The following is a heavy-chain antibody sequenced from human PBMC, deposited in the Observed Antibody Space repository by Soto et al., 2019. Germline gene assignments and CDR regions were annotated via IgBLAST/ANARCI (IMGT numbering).Heavy chain of an antibody. J-gene: IGHJ4*02. CDR1: GYTFTSYY. CDR2: INPSGGST. V-gene: IGHV1-46*01. Sequence: ASVKVSCKASGYTFTSYYMHWVRQAPGEGLEWMGIINPSGGSTSYAQKFRGRVTMTRDTSTSTVYMELSSLRSEDTAVYYCARGYDYDSSVYYFADSGQGALVSVCS. CDR3: ARGYDYDSSVYYFAD. D-gene: IGHD3-22*01.